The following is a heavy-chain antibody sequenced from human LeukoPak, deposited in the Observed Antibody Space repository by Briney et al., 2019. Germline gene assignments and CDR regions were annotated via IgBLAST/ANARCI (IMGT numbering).Heavy chain of an antibody. CDR1: GFTFSSYS. CDR3: ARDSYCSSTSCPGT. V-gene: IGHV3-48*01. Sequence: GGSLRLSCAASGFTFSSYSMNWVRQAPGKGLEWVSYISSSSSTIYYADSVKGRFTISRDNAKNSLYLQMNSLRAEDTAVYYCARDSYCSSTSCPGTWGQGTLVTVSS. D-gene: IGHD2-2*01. J-gene: IGHJ5*02. CDR2: ISSSSSTI.